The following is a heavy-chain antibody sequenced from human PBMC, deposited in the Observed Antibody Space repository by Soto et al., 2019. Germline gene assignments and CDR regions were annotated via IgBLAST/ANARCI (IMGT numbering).Heavy chain of an antibody. J-gene: IGHJ5*02. Sequence: PSETLSLTCTVSGGSISSYYWSWIRQPPGKGLEWIGYIYHSGSTYYNPSLKSRVTISVDTSKNQFSLKLSSVTAADTAVYYCASLTVLLHWFDPWGQGTLVTVSS. CDR2: IYHSGST. CDR3: ASLTVLLHWFDP. CDR1: GGSISSYY. V-gene: IGHV4-59*04. D-gene: IGHD3-10*01.